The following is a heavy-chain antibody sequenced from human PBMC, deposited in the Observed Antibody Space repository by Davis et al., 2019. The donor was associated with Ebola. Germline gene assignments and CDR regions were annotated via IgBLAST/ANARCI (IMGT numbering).Heavy chain of an antibody. Sequence: MPSEPRSSPAAVPGASFGGSYWWSWLRHPPNRGLGWVGEIYLSGNTNYNPSLKSRVTMSVDSSKNQFSLNLTSVTAADTAVYYCARGSMMGAGDFEYWGQGSLVTVSS. J-gene: IGHJ4*02. D-gene: IGHD1-26*01. V-gene: IGHV4-4*02. CDR1: GASFGGSYW. CDR3: ARGSMMGAGDFEY. CDR2: IYLSGNT.